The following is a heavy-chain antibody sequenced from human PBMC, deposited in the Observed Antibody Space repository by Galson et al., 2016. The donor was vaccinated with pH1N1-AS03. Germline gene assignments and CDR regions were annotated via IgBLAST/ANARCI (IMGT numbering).Heavy chain of an antibody. CDR1: GFVFSTSA. D-gene: IGHD3-3*01. V-gene: IGHV3-30*02. Sequence: SLRLSCAASGFVFSTSAIHWVRQSPSKGLEWVAFIRYDESIKNYGDSVKGRFSISRDNPTNTVYLEMNTLRPEDTAVYYCVKGGGYSHGFLEYYFDSWGQGTLVTVSS. CDR3: VKGGGYSHGFLEYYFDS. CDR2: IRYDESIK. J-gene: IGHJ4*02.